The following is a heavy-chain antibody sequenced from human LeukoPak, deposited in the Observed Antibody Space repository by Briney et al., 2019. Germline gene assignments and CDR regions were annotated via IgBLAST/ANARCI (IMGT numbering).Heavy chain of an antibody. J-gene: IGHJ5*02. CDR3: ARGSGYSTGWFDP. Sequence: GGSLRLSCAASGFTFSSYGLHWVRQAPGKGLEWVAFIRYDGSNKYYADSVKGRFTISRDNAKNSLYLQMNSLRVEDTAVYYCARGSGYSTGWFDPWGQGTLVTVSS. D-gene: IGHD3-3*01. CDR2: IRYDGSNK. V-gene: IGHV3-30*02. CDR1: GFTFSSYG.